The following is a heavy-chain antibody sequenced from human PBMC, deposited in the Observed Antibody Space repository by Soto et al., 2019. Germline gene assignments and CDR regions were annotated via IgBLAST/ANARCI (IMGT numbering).Heavy chain of an antibody. V-gene: IGHV4-39*01. CDR1: GGTISISSYY. D-gene: IGHD3-10*01. CDR3: ASLYYYGSGSYSPYYYYYYMDV. Sequence: SETLSLTCTVSGGTISISSYYWGWIRQPPGKGLEWIGSIYYSGSTYYNPSLKSRVTISVDTSKNQFSLKLSSVTAADTAVYYCASLYYYGSGSYSPYYYYYYMDVWGKGTTVTVSS. J-gene: IGHJ6*03. CDR2: IYYSGST.